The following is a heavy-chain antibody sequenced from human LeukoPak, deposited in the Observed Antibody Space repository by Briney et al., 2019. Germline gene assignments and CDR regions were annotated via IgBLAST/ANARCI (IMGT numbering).Heavy chain of an antibody. V-gene: IGHV1-2*02. Sequence: ASVKVSCKASGYTFTGYYMHWVRRAPGQGLGWRGWINPNSGGTNYAQKFQGRVTMTRDTSISTAYMQLSRLRSDDTAVYYCARVNSDLAGRQYGFDPWSQGTLVTVSS. CDR2: INPNSGGT. D-gene: IGHD3-10*01. CDR3: ARVNSDLAGRQYGFDP. J-gene: IGHJ5*02. CDR1: GYTFTGYY.